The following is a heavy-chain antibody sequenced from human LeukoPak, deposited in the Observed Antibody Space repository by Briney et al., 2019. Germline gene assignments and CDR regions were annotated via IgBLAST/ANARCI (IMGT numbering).Heavy chain of an antibody. CDR3: ARVVDYDFWSGYYGIDY. CDR1: GFTFSSYG. CDR2: IWYDGSNK. Sequence: GGSLRLSCAASGFTFSSYGMHWVRQAPGKGLEWVAVIWYDGSNKYYADSVKGRFTISRDNSKNTLYLQMNSLGAEDTAVYYCARVVDYDFWSGYYGIDYWGQGTLVIVSS. D-gene: IGHD3-3*01. V-gene: IGHV3-33*01. J-gene: IGHJ4*02.